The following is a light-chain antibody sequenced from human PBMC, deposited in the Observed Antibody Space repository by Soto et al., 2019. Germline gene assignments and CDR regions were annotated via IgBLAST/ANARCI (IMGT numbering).Light chain of an antibody. CDR3: QSYDSSLRDYV. CDR2: GNN. Sequence: QSVLTQPPSVSGAPGQRVTISCTGSSSNIGAGYDVHWYQQLPGTAPKLLIYGNNNRPSGVPDRFSVSKSGTSASLAITGLQAEDEADYYCQSYDSSLRDYVFGTGTKVTVL. V-gene: IGLV1-40*01. J-gene: IGLJ1*01. CDR1: SSNIGAGYD.